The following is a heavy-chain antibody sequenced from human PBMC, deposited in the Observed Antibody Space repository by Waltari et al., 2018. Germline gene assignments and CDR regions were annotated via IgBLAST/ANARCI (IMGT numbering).Heavy chain of an antibody. D-gene: IGHD2-2*01. CDR2: ISGSGGST. CDR1: GFTFSSYA. Sequence: EVQLLESGGGLVQPGGSLRLSCAASGFTFSSYAMSWVRQAPGKGLEWVSAISGSGGSTYYADSVKGRFTISRDNSKNTLYLQMNSLRAEDTAVYYCAKGGYCSSTSCYPDDYWGQGTLVTVSS. V-gene: IGHV3-23*01. CDR3: AKGGYCSSTSCYPDDY. J-gene: IGHJ4*02.